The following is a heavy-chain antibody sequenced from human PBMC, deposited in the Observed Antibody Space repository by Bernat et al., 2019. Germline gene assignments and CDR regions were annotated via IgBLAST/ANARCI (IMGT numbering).Heavy chain of an antibody. J-gene: IGHJ4*02. CDR1: GFIFSSYS. V-gene: IGHV3-21*01. D-gene: IGHD3-10*01. CDR2: ISSSSRYI. Sequence: EVQLVESGGGLVKPGGSLRLSCAASGFIFSSYSMNWVRQAPGKGLEWVSSISSSSRYIYYADSVKGRFTFSRDNAKNLLYLQMNSLRAEDTAVYYWARGEIWFGELLPPDYWGQGTLVTVSS. CDR3: ARGEIWFGELLPPDY.